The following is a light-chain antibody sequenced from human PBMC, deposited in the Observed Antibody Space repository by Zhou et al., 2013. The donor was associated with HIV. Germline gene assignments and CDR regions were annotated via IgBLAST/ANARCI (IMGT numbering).Light chain of an antibody. CDR2: KAS. J-gene: IGKJ1*01. Sequence: DFQMTQSPSTLSASVGDRVTITCRASESMNRWLAWYLQKPGKAPKLLISKASHLETGVPSRFSGSGSGTEFTLTISSLQPDDFATYYCQQYDSYWTFGQGTKVEIK. V-gene: IGKV1-5*03. CDR1: ESMNRW. CDR3: QQYDSYWT.